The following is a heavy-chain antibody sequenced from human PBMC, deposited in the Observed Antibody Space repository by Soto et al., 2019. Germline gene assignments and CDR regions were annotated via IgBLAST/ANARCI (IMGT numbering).Heavy chain of an antibody. CDR2: ISGSGGST. V-gene: IGHV3-23*01. CDR3: AKDLSPIFYYDSSGYQRGFDY. Sequence: PGGSLRLSCAASGFTFSSYAMSWVRQAPGKGLEWVSAISGSGGSTYYADSVKGRFTISRDNSKNTLYLQMNSLRAEDTAVYYCAKDLSPIFYYDSSGYQRGFDYWGQGTLVTVSS. J-gene: IGHJ4*02. CDR1: GFTFSSYA. D-gene: IGHD3-22*01.